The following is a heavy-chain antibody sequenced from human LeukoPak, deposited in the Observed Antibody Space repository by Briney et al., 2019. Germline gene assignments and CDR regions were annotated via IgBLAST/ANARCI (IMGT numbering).Heavy chain of an antibody. D-gene: IGHD6-13*01. V-gene: IGHV3-21*01. CDR1: GFTFSSYS. CDR2: ISSSSSYI. Sequence: GGSLRLSCAASGFTFSSYSMNWVRQAPGKGLEWVSSISSSSSYIYYADSVKGRFTISRDNAKNSLYLQMNSLRAEDTAVYYCAREGPRSSSWFVLYYFDYWGQGTLVTISS. J-gene: IGHJ4*02. CDR3: AREGPRSSSWFVLYYFDY.